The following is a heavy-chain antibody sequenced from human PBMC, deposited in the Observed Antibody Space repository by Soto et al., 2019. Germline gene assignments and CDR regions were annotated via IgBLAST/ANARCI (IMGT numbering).Heavy chain of an antibody. Sequence: PGGSLRLSCAASGFIFSNYAMSWVRQAPGKGLEWVPVISGTGDNTFYADSAKGRFSISRDNSENTVYLQVKSLRGEDTAIYYCAKGRSSAATGAINYWGQGTPVTVSS. CDR3: AKGRSSAATGAINY. CDR1: GFIFSNYA. J-gene: IGHJ4*02. V-gene: IGHV3-23*01. D-gene: IGHD6-13*01. CDR2: ISGTGDNT.